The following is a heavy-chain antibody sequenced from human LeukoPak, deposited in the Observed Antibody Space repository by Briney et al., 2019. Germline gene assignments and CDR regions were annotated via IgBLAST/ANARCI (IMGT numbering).Heavy chain of an antibody. V-gene: IGHV3-23*01. CDR1: GFTFSSHA. Sequence: GVSLRLSCAASGFTFSSHAMTWVRQAPGKGLEWVSSISVNGGTTYYADSVKGRFTISRDSSKNTLYLQMNSLRAEDTAVYYCVKGGGNVRRYFEYWGQGTLVTVSS. CDR3: VKGGGNVRRYFEY. J-gene: IGHJ4*02. CDR2: ISVNGGTT. D-gene: IGHD4-23*01.